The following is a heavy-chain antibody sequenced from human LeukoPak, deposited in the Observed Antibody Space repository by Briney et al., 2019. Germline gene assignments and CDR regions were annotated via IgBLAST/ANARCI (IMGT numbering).Heavy chain of an antibody. CDR2: IYHSGST. Sequence: PSETLSLTCAVSGGSISSGGYSWSWIRQPPGKGLEWIGYIYHSGSTYYNPSLKSRVTISVDRSKNQFSPKLSSVTAADTAVYYCARTSMIVTFDPWGQGTLVTVSS. CDR3: ARTSMIVTFDP. CDR1: GGSISSGGYS. V-gene: IGHV4-30-2*01. D-gene: IGHD3-22*01. J-gene: IGHJ5*02.